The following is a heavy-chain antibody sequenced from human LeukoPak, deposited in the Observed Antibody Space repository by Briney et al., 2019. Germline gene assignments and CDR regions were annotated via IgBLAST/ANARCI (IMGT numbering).Heavy chain of an antibody. Sequence: SETLSLTRAVYGGSFSGYYWSWIRQPPGKGLEWIGEINHSGSTNYNPSLKSRVTISVDTSKNQFSLKLSSVTAADTAVYYCARERAYCSGGSCYPAPNNWFDPWGQGTLVTVSS. V-gene: IGHV4-34*01. D-gene: IGHD2-15*01. J-gene: IGHJ5*02. CDR2: INHSGST. CDR1: GGSFSGYY. CDR3: ARERAYCSGGSCYPAPNNWFDP.